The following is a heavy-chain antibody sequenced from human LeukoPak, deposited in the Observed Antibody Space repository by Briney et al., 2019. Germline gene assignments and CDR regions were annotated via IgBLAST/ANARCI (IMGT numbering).Heavy chain of an antibody. J-gene: IGHJ4*02. CDR2: MNPNSGNT. CDR3: ALDYDILTGTDY. Sequence: GAPVKVSCKASGYTFTSYDINWVRQATGQGLEWMGWMNPNSGNTGYAQKFQGRVTMTRNTSISTACMELSSLRSEDTAVYYCALDYDILTGTDYWGQGTLVTVSS. D-gene: IGHD3-9*01. CDR1: GYTFTSYD. V-gene: IGHV1-8*01.